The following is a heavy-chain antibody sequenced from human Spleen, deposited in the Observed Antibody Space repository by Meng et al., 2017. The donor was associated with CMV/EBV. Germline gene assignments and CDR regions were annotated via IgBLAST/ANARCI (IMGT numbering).Heavy chain of an antibody. D-gene: IGHD3-22*01. CDR3: ARDPTCDSSGYYSDY. J-gene: IGHJ4*02. CDR2: INPNSGGT. CDR1: GYTFTGYY. V-gene: IGHV1-2*02. Sequence: QVQLVQSGAEVKKPGASVKVSCKASGYTFTGYYMHWVRQAPGQGLEWMGWINPNSGGTNYAQKFQGRVTTTRDTSISTAYMELSRLRSDDTAVYYCARDPTCDSSGYYSDYWGQGTLVTVSS.